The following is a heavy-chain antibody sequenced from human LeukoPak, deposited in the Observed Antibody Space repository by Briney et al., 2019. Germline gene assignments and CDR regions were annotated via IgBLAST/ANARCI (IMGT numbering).Heavy chain of an antibody. V-gene: IGHV3-21*01. Sequence: TGGSLRLSCVVSGFTLSSYAMSWVRQAPGKGLEWVAATSSSDSGKYHADSVRGRFTISRDNAKNSLYLQMNSLRAEDTAVYYCARDFGYSSQTPSFDIWGQGTMVTVSS. D-gene: IGHD6-13*01. CDR1: GFTLSSYA. J-gene: IGHJ3*02. CDR2: TSSSDSGK. CDR3: ARDFGYSSQTPSFDI.